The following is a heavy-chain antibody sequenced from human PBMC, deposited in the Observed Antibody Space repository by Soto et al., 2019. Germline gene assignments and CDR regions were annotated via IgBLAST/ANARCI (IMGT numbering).Heavy chain of an antibody. J-gene: IGHJ1*01. CDR2: INWNSGSI. V-gene: IGHV3-9*01. CDR1: GFTFDDYA. D-gene: IGHD6-13*01. Sequence: EVQLVESGGGLVQPGRCLRLSCAASGFTFDDYAMHWVRQVPGKGLEWVSGINWNSGSIGYADSVKGRFAISRDNAKNSLHLQMNSLRADDTAFYYCVKDESINWYSGHFRHWGQGTLVTVSS. CDR3: VKDESINWYSGHFRH.